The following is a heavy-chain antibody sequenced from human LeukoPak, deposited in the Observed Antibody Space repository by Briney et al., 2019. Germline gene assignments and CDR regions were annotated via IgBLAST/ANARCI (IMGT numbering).Heavy chain of an antibody. V-gene: IGHV3-30*03. CDR1: VFTFSDYY. J-gene: IGHJ6*03. D-gene: IGHD6-19*01. CDR3: ARDPRIAVTGTTPYDYFFHMDV. Sequence: GGSLRLSCAASVFTFSDYYMSWIRQAPGKGLEWVALISHDGTNKYYTDSVKGRFTISRDSSKNTVFLQVSTLRAQDTAVYYCARDPRIAVTGTTPYDYFFHMDVWGKGTTVTVSS. CDR2: ISHDGTNK.